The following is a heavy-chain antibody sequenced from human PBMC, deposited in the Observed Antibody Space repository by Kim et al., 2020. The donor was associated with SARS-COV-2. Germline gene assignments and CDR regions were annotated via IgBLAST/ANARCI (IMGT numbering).Heavy chain of an antibody. J-gene: IGHJ5*02. Sequence: TYLNPSLKSRVPVSVDTSKNQFSLNLTSVTAADTAVYYCVRRAANWFDTWGQGSLVTVSS. V-gene: IGHV4-28*01. CDR2: T. CDR3: VRRAANWFDT.